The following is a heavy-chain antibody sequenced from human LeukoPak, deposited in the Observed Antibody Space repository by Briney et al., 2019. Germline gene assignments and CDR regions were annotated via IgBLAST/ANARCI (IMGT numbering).Heavy chain of an antibody. CDR1: GGTFSSYA. CDR3: ARGELGYSSSWTSSAFDI. Sequence: SVKVSCEASGGTFSSYAISWVRQAPGQGLEWMGGIIPIFGTANYAQKFQGRVTITADKSTSTAYMELSSLRSEDTAVYYCARGELGYSSSWTSSAFDIWGQGTMVTVSS. V-gene: IGHV1-69*06. CDR2: IIPIFGTA. D-gene: IGHD6-13*01. J-gene: IGHJ3*02.